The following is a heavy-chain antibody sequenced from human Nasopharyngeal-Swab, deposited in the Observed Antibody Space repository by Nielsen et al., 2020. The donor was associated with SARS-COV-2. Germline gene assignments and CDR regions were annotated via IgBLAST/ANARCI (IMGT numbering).Heavy chain of an antibody. D-gene: IGHD2-2*01. CDR2: IYYSGST. CDR3: ARHFSVVVVPPAMLDWFDP. J-gene: IGHJ5*02. V-gene: IGHV4-39*01. Sequence: SETLSLTCTVSGGSISSSSYYWGWIRPPPGNGLEWIGSIYYSGSTYYNPSLKSLVTISVDTSKNQFFLKLSSVTAADTAMYYGARHFSVVVVPPAMLDWFDPWGQGTLVTVSS. CDR1: GGSISSSSYY.